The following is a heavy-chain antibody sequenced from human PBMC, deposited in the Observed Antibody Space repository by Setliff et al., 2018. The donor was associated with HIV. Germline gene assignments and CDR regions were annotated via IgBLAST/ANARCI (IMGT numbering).Heavy chain of an antibody. CDR1: GGTLRSYG. Sequence: ASVKVSCKASGGTLRSYGMTWVRQAPGQGLEWMGTVIPVRDMANYAEKFQGRVTITADRSTSTSYMELRGLSSVTAGDTAVYYCTRRRGPMVRGVDPTPSYYFDYWGQGTLVTVSS. V-gene: IGHV1-69*04. D-gene: IGHD3-10*01. CDR3: TRRRGPMVRGVDPTPSYYFDY. CDR2: VIPVRDMA. J-gene: IGHJ4*02.